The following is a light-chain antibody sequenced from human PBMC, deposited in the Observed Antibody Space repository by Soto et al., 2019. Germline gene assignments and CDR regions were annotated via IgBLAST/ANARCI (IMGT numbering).Light chain of an antibody. CDR1: QTISSW. CDR2: NAS. Sequence: DIQMTQSPSTLSGSVGDRVTITCRASQTISSWLAWYQQKPGKAPKLLIYNASTFKSGVPSRFSGSGSGTEFTLTISSLQPDDFATYYCQHYNSYSEAFGQGTKVELK. V-gene: IGKV1-5*03. CDR3: QHYNSYSEA. J-gene: IGKJ1*01.